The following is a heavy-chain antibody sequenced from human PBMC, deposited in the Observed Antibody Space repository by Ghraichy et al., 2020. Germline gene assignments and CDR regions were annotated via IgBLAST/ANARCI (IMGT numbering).Heavy chain of an antibody. J-gene: IGHJ6*02. CDR2: IYYSGST. CDR3: ARLRVRRSEEVYYYYGMDV. CDR1: GGSISSSSYY. D-gene: IGHD1-14*01. Sequence: SETLSLTCTVSGGSISSSSYYWGWIRQPPGKGLEWIGSIYYSGSTYYNPSLKSRVTISVDTSKNQFSLKLSSVTAADTAVYYCARLRVRRSEEVYYYYGMDVWGQGTTVTVSS. V-gene: IGHV4-39*01.